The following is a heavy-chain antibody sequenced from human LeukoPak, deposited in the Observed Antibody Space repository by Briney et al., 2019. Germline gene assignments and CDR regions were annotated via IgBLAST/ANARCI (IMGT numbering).Heavy chain of an antibody. V-gene: IGHV1-69*05. Sequence: ASVKVSCKASGGTFSSYAISWVRQAPGQGLEWMGGIIPIFGTANYAQKLQGRVTMTTDTSTSTAYMELRSLRSDDTAVYYCARDPGDLAVAGTNWFDPWGQGTLVTVSS. D-gene: IGHD6-19*01. CDR3: ARDPGDLAVAGTNWFDP. J-gene: IGHJ5*02. CDR1: GGTFSSYA. CDR2: IIPIFGTA.